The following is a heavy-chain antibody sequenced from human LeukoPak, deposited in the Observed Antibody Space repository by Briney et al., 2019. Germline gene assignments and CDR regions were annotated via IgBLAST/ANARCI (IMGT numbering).Heavy chain of an antibody. J-gene: IGHJ3*02. V-gene: IGHV3-7*02. Sequence: GGSLRLSCEASGFTFSSYWMSWVRQAPGKGLERVASINQDGSEKYYVDSVKGRFTISRDNAENSVYLQMNSLRDEDTAVYSCARAQTIFWEFDGFDIWGRGTKVTVSS. D-gene: IGHD3-9*01. CDR2: INQDGSEK. CDR3: ARAQTIFWEFDGFDI. CDR1: GFTFSSYW.